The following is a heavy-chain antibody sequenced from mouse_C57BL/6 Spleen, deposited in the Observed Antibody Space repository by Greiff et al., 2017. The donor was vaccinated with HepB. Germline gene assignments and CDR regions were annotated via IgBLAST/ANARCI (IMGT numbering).Heavy chain of an antibody. CDR3: TSRGYYGSSYNCFDY. J-gene: IGHJ2*01. D-gene: IGHD1-1*01. V-gene: IGHV1-15*01. CDR1: GYTFTDYE. CDR2: IDPETGGT. Sequence: QVQLQQSGAELVRPGASVTLSCKASGYTFTDYEMHWVKQTPVHGLEWIGAIDPETGGTAYNQKFKGKAILTADKSSSTAYMELRSLTSEDSAVYYCTSRGYYGSSYNCFDYWGQGTTLTVSS.